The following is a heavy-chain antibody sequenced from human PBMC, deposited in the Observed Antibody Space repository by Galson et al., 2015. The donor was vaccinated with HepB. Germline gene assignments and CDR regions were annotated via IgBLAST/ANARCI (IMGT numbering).Heavy chain of an antibody. CDR1: GFTFSDYY. D-gene: IGHD3-22*01. Sequence: SLRLSCAASGFTFSDYYMSWIRQAPGKGLEWVPYISSSSSYTNYADSVKGRFTISRDNAKNSLYLQMNSLRAKDTAVYYCARVWFGDYDSSGYFRDAFDIWGQGTMVTVSS. V-gene: IGHV3-11*06. J-gene: IGHJ3*02. CDR3: ARVWFGDYDSSGYFRDAFDI. CDR2: ISSSSSYT.